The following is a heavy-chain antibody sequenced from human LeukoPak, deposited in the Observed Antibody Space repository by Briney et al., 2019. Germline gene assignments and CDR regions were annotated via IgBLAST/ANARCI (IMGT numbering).Heavy chain of an antibody. CDR3: ARGNGDYAIHPDY. J-gene: IGHJ4*02. Sequence: PGGSLRLSCAASGFTFSSYAMTWVRQAPGMGLEWVSAISGSGSNTYYADSVKGRFTISRDNSKNTLYLQVNSLRADDTAVYYCARGNGDYAIHPDYWGQGTLVTVPS. D-gene: IGHD4-17*01. CDR1: GFTFSSYA. CDR2: ISGSGSNT. V-gene: IGHV3-23*01.